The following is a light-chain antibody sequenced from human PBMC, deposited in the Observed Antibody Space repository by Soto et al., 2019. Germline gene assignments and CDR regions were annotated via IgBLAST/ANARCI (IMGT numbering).Light chain of an antibody. V-gene: IGLV2-8*01. Sequence: QAVVTQPPSASGSPGQSVTISCTGTSSDIGRYNFVSWYQHHPGKAPRLIIYEVTKRPSGVPDRFSGSKSDSTASLTVSGLQAEDEAVYYCSSYTGSTNLVVFGGGTKVTVL. J-gene: IGLJ2*01. CDR3: SSYTGSTNLVV. CDR2: EVT. CDR1: SSDIGRYNF.